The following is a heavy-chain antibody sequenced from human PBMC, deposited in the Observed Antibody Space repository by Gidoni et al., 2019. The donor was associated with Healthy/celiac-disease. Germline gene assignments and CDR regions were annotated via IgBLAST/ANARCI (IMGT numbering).Heavy chain of an antibody. Sequence: QVQLVESGGGVVQPGRSLRLSCAASGFTFISYGMHWVRQAPGKGLEWVAVISYDGSNKYYADSVKGRFTISRDNSKNTLYLQMNSLRAEDTAVYYCAKEGNYDSNGGDAFDIWGQGTMVTVSS. J-gene: IGHJ3*02. V-gene: IGHV3-30*18. D-gene: IGHD3-22*01. CDR3: AKEGNYDSNGGDAFDI. CDR1: GFTFISYG. CDR2: ISYDGSNK.